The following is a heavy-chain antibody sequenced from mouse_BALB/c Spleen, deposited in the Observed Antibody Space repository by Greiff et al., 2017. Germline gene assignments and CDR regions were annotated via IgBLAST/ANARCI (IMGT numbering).Heavy chain of an antibody. V-gene: IGHV2-9*02. CDR3: ARDRYYGSSYPWFAY. D-gene: IGHD1-1*01. CDR1: GFSLTSYG. CDR2: IWAGGST. J-gene: IGHJ3*01. Sequence: VQGVESGPGLVAPSQSLSITCTVSGFSLTSYGVHWVRQPPGKGLEWLGVIWAGGSTNYNSALMSRLSISKDNSKSQVFLKMNSLQTDDTAMYYCARDRYYGSSYPWFAYWGQGTLVTVSA.